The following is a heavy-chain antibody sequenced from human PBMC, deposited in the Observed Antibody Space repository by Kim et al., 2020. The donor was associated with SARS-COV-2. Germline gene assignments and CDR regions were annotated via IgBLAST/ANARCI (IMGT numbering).Heavy chain of an antibody. V-gene: IGHV3-23*01. J-gene: IGHJ6*02. Sequence: GGSLRLSCAASGFTFSSYAMSWVRQAPGKGLEWVSAISGSGGSTYYADSVKGRFTISRDNSKNTLYLQMNSLRAEDTAVYYCAKETNMVRGVISRYYYGMDGWGQGTTVTVSS. D-gene: IGHD3-10*01. CDR3: AKETNMVRGVISRYYYGMDG. CDR2: ISGSGGST. CDR1: GFTFSSYA.